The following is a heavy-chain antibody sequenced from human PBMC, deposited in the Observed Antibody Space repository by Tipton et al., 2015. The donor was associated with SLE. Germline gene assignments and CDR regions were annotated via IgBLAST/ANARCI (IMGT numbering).Heavy chain of an antibody. CDR2: IYYSGST. CDR3: ARALPPFYGYGLDV. V-gene: IGHV4-59*08. J-gene: IGHJ6*02. Sequence: TLSLTCTVSGGSISSYYWSWIRQPPGKGLEWIGYIYYSGSTNYNPSLKSRVTISVDTSKNQFSLKLSSVTAADTAVYYCARALPPFYGYGLDVWGQGTTVTVSS. D-gene: IGHD2-15*01. CDR1: GGSISSYY.